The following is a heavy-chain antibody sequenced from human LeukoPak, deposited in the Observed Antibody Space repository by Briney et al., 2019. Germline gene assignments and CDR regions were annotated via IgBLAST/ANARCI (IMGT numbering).Heavy chain of an antibody. CDR3: ARVSGSNLNNWFDP. CDR2: FYHSGTT. J-gene: IGHJ5*02. Sequence: SSETLSLTCTVFGGSFSNHYWGWIRQPPGKGLEWVGYFYHSGTTNYNPFLKSRITMSVDTSQKQFSLKLTSVTAADTAVYYCARVSGSNLNNWFDPWGQGTLVTVSS. D-gene: IGHD1-26*01. V-gene: IGHV4-59*11. CDR1: GGSFSNHY.